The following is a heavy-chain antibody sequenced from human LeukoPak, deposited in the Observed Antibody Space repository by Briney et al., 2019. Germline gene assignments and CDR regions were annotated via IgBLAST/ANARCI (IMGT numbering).Heavy chain of an antibody. CDR1: GFTFSSYW. D-gene: IGHD2-2*01. CDR2: IKQDGSEK. J-gene: IGHJ4*02. CDR3: ARDLRYCSSTSCYELQLVHCYFDY. Sequence: GGSLRLSCAASGFTFSSYWMSWVRQAPGKGLEWVANIKQDGSEKYYVDSVKGRFTISRDNAKNSLYLQMNSLRAEDTAVYYCARDLRYCSSTSCYELQLVHCYFDYWGQGTLVTVSS. V-gene: IGHV3-7*03.